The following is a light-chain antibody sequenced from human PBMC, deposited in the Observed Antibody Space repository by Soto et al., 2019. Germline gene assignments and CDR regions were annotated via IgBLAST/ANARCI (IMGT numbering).Light chain of an antibody. CDR3: QQYGMSPRT. CDR2: AAS. CDR1: QSISSSY. V-gene: IGKV3-20*01. Sequence: EIVLTQSPGTLSLSPGERATLSCRASQSISSSYLAWYQQKPGQAPRLLIYAASSRATGIPDRFGGSGSGTDFTLTISRLEPEDFAVYYCQQYGMSPRTFGQGTKVEIK. J-gene: IGKJ1*01.